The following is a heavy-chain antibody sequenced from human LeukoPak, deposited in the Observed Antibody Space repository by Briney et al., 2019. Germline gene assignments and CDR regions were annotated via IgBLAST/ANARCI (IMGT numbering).Heavy chain of an antibody. CDR1: GFSFSSHA. D-gene: IGHD3-22*01. V-gene: IGHV3-23*01. Sequence: PGGSLRLSCAASGFSFSSHAMGWVRQAPGKGLEWVSSITGSGGITDYADSVKGRFTLSRDNSKNTLHLQMNSLRAEDTAVYYCAKYDSSSCYYRSTNYWGQGTQVTVSA. J-gene: IGHJ4*02. CDR2: ITGSGGIT. CDR3: AKYDSSSCYYRSTNY.